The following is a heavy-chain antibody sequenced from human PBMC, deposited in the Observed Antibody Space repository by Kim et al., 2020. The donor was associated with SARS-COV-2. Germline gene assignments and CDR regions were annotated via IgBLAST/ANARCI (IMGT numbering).Heavy chain of an antibody. D-gene: IGHD4-17*01. CDR3: ARGYYGDTNYYYYGTDV. Sequence: GGSLRLSCAASGFTFSSYAMHWVRQAPGKGLEWVAVISYDGSNKYYVDSVKGRFTISRDNSKNTLYLQMNSLRAEDTAVYYCARGYYGDTNYYYYGTDVWGQGTTVTVSS. V-gene: IGHV3-30*04. CDR1: GFTFSSYA. J-gene: IGHJ6*02. CDR2: ISYDGSNK.